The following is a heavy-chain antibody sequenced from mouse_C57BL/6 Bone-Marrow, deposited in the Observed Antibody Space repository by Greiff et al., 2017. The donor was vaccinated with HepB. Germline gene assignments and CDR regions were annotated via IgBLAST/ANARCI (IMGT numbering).Heavy chain of an antibody. Sequence: QVQLQQSGAELVRPGTSVKVSYKASGYAFPNYLIEWVKQRPGQGLEWIGVINPGSGGTNYHEKFKGKATLTADKSSSTAYMQLSSLTSEDSAVYFCERDYYGSSYYWYFDVWCRRTTVTVSS. V-gene: IGHV1-54*01. CDR3: ERDYYGSSYYWYFDV. CDR2: INPGSGGT. J-gene: IGHJ1*03. D-gene: IGHD1-1*01. CDR1: GYAFPNYL.